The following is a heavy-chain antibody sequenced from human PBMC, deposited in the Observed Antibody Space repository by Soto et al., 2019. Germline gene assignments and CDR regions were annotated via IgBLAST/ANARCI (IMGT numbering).Heavy chain of an antibody. Sequence: QVQLVQSGAEVKKPGSSVKVSCKTSGDTFSNYAISWVRQAPGQGLEWMGGIIPIFGTTNYAQNLQGRITITADDSTTTVYMDLSSLRSEDTAVYYCARGATIFGVAAYSYYEMEVWGQGTTVTVSS. D-gene: IGHD3-3*01. J-gene: IGHJ6*02. CDR3: ARGATIFGVAAYSYYEMEV. CDR2: IIPIFGTT. V-gene: IGHV1-69*01. CDR1: GDTFSNYA.